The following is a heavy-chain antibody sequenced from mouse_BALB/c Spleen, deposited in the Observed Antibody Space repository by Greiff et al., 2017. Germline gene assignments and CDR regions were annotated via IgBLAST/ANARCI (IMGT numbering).Heavy chain of an antibody. J-gene: IGHJ2*01. Sequence: QVHVKQSGPGLVAPSQSLSITCTVSGFSLTGYGVNWVRQPPGKGLEWLGMIWGDGSTDYNSALKSRLSISKDNSKSQVFLKMNSLQTDDTARYYCARYGNYFDYWGQGTTLTVSS. CDR2: IWGDGST. D-gene: IGHD2-1*01. V-gene: IGHV2-6-7*01. CDR3: ARYGNYFDY. CDR1: GFSLTGYG.